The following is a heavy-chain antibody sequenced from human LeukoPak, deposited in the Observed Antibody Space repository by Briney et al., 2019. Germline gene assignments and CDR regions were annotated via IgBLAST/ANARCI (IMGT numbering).Heavy chain of an antibody. CDR1: GFTFSSYA. CDR2: ISGSGSTT. CDR3: AKRLVAAGPYFDY. Sequence: AGGSLRLSCSASGFTFSSYAMSWVRQAPGKGLEWVSAISGSGSTTYYADSVKGRFTISRDNSKNTLFLQMNIRRAEDTAVYYCAKRLVAAGPYFDYWGQGTLVTVSS. V-gene: IGHV3-23*01. J-gene: IGHJ4*02. D-gene: IGHD6-13*01.